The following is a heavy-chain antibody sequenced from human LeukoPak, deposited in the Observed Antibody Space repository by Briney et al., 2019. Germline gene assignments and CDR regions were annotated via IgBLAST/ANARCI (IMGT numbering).Heavy chain of an antibody. CDR3: AKEIRPNDW. V-gene: IGHV3-23*01. J-gene: IGHJ4*02. Sequence: GGSLRLSCAASGFTFSSHGMCWVRQAPGRGLEWVSSISIGGDKTYSDSVKGRFTISRDNSKNTLYLQLDSLRAEDTAIYYCAKEIRPNDWGGQGTRVTVSS. D-gene: IGHD1-1*01. CDR2: ISIGGDKT. CDR1: GFTFSSHG.